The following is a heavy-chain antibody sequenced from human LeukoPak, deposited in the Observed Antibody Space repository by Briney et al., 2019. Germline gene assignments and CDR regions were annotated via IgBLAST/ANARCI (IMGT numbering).Heavy chain of an antibody. CDR2: INPNSGGT. D-gene: IGHD2/OR15-2a*01. J-gene: IGHJ3*02. Sequence: GASVKVSCKASGYTFTGYYMHWVRQAPGQGLEWMGWINPNSGGTNYAQKFQGRVTMTRDTSISTAYMELSRLRSDDTAVYYCARDPFTNPSHPGAFDIWGQGTMVTVSS. V-gene: IGHV1-2*02. CDR1: GYTFTGYY. CDR3: ARDPFTNPSHPGAFDI.